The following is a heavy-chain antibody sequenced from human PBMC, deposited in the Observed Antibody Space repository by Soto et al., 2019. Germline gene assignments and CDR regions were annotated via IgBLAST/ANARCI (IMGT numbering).Heavy chain of an antibody. D-gene: IGHD6-19*01. CDR2: ISYDGSNK. CDR1: GFSFSSYA. Sequence: GGSLRLSCAASGFSFSSYAMHWVRQAPGKGLEWVAVISYDGSNKYYADSVKGRFTISRDNSKNTLYLQMNSLRAEDTAVYYCARDTGYSSGWDWSYWGQGTLVTVS. J-gene: IGHJ4*02. CDR3: ARDTGYSSGWDWSY. V-gene: IGHV3-30-3*01.